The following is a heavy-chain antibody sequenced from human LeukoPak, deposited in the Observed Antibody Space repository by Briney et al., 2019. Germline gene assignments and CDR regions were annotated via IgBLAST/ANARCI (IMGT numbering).Heavy chain of an antibody. CDR3: ARDWELRYSQGGFDL. Sequence: GASVKVSCKASGYSFIVYYIHWVRQAPGQGLEWMGWIDPRTGDTNYGQQFQGRLTITRDTSISTAYMDLNRLTSDDTAVYFCARDWELRYSQGGFDLWGQGTLVTVSS. CDR1: GYSFIVYY. V-gene: IGHV1-2*02. J-gene: IGHJ4*02. D-gene: IGHD3-9*01. CDR2: IDPRTGDT.